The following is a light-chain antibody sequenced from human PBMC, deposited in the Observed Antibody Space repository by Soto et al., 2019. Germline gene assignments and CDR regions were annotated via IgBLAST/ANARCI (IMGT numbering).Light chain of an antibody. CDR2: DAS. CDR3: HQRSNWTLT. J-gene: IGKJ4*01. V-gene: IGKV3-11*01. CDR1: QSVNTY. Sequence: EIVLTQSPATLSLSPGKRATLSCRASQSVNTYLAWYQQNPGQAPRLLIHDASNRATGIPARFSGSGSGTDGTLTISSLEKEDGAVYYCHQRSNWTLTFGGGTKVDIK.